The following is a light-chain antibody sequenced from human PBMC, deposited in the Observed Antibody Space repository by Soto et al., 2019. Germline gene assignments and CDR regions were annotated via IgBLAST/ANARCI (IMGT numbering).Light chain of an antibody. J-gene: IGLJ1*01. Sequence: QSALTQPASVSGSPGQSITISCTGTSSDIGSYTYVSWYQQHPGKAPKLMIYEVSNRPSGVSGCFSGSKSGNTASLTISGLQADDEADYYCSSYTSGTTLIAFGPGTKLTVL. CDR1: SSDIGSYTY. V-gene: IGLV2-14*01. CDR3: SSYTSGTTLIA. CDR2: EVS.